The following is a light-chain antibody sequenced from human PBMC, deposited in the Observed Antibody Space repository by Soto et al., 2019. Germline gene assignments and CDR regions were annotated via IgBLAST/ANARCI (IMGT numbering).Light chain of an antibody. V-gene: IGLV2-8*01. Sequence: QSALTQPPSASGSPGQSVTISCTGTSSDIGAYNYVSWFQQHPGEAPKLIISEVNKRPSGVPDRFSVSKSGNTASLTVSGLQAEDEADYYCTSYGGRDNLMFGGGTQLTVL. CDR3: TSYGGRDNLM. CDR2: EVN. J-gene: IGLJ3*02. CDR1: SSDIGAYNY.